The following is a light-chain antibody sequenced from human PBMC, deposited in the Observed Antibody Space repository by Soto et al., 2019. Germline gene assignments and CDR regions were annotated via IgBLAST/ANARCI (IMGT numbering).Light chain of an antibody. CDR2: EVN. V-gene: IGLV2-8*01. J-gene: IGLJ1*01. CDR1: SSDVGGYNY. Sequence: QSALTQPPSASGSPGQSVAISCPGTSSDVGGYNYVSWYQQHPGKAPKLMIYEVNQRPSGVTDRFSGSKSGNTASLTVSGLQAEDEADYYCSSYAGSSNVFGTGTKVTVL. CDR3: SSYAGSSNV.